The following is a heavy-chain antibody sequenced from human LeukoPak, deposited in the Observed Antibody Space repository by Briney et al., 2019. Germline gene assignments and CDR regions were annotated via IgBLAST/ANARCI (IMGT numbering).Heavy chain of an antibody. Sequence: GGSLRLSCAASGFTFSSYSMNWVRQAPGKGLEWVSYISSSSSTIYYADSVKGRFTISRDNAKNSLYLQMNSLRAEDTAVYYCARGYFDWPEYYFDYWGQGTRVTVSS. CDR3: ARGYFDWPEYYFDY. J-gene: IGHJ4*02. CDR1: GFTFSSYS. D-gene: IGHD3-9*01. CDR2: ISSSSSTI. V-gene: IGHV3-48*04.